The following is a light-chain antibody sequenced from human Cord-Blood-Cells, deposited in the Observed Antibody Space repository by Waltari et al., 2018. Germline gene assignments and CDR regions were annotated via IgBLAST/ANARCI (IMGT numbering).Light chain of an antibody. Sequence: DLQMTQFPSTLSQSVGDRVTITCRASQSISSWLAWYQQKPGKAPKLLIYDASSLESGVPSRFSGSGSGTEFTLTISSLQPDDFATYYCQQYNSYSLYTFGQGTKLEIK. CDR1: QSISSW. CDR2: DAS. CDR3: QQYNSYSLYT. J-gene: IGKJ2*01. V-gene: IGKV1-5*01.